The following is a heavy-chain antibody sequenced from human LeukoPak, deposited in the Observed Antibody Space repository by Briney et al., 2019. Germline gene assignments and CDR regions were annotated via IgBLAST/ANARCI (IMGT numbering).Heavy chain of an antibody. CDR3: AKDKDGSGSYGWFDP. CDR1: GFTFDDYA. CDR2: ISWNSGSI. J-gene: IGHJ5*02. Sequence: GGSLRLSCAASGFTFDDYAMHWVRQAPGKGLEWVSGISWNSGSIGYADSVKGRFTISRDNAKNSLYLQMNSLRAEDTALYYCAKDKDGSGSYGWFDPWGQGTLVTVSS. V-gene: IGHV3-9*01. D-gene: IGHD3-10*01.